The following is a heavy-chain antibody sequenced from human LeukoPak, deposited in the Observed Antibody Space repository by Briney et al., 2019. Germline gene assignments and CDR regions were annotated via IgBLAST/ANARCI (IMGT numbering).Heavy chain of an antibody. CDR1: GFTVSDYY. CDR3: ARVAGYYGSGSYYS. D-gene: IGHD3-10*01. J-gene: IGHJ4*02. Sequence: PGGSLRLSCAASGFTVSDYYMSWIRQAPGKGLEWVSYISSSGGTIYYADSVKGRFTISRDNAKNSLYLQMNSLRAEDTAVYYCARVAGYYGSGSYYSWGQGTLVTVSS. V-gene: IGHV3-11*04. CDR2: ISSSGGTI.